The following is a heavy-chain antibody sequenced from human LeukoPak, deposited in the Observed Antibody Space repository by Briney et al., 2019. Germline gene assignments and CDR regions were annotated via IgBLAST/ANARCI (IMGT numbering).Heavy chain of an antibody. CDR1: GSTFSSYE. V-gene: IGHV3-48*03. Sequence: AGSLRLSCAASGSTFSSYEMNWVRQATGKGLEWVSYISSSGSTIYYADSVKGRFTISRDNAKNSLYLQMNSLRAEDTAVYYCARLPGFCSSTSCYSGIDWFDPWGQGTLVTVSS. CDR2: ISSSGSTI. D-gene: IGHD2-2*01. J-gene: IGHJ5*02. CDR3: ARLPGFCSSTSCYSGIDWFDP.